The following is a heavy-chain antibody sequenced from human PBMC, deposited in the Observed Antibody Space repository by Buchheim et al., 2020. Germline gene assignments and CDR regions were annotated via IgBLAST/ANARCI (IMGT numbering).Heavy chain of an antibody. D-gene: IGHD6-19*01. V-gene: IGHV3-21*01. CDR3: ARDRRDSSGWYYFDY. Sequence: SLLLSFSSSLFLFQAPRLPFVRQAPGKGLEWVSSITSSSLYIHYAASVKGRFTISRDNAKNSLYLQLNSLTVEDTAVYYCARDRRDSSGWYYFDYWGQGAL. CDR2: ITSSSLYI. J-gene: IGHJ4*02. CDR1: LFLFQAPR.